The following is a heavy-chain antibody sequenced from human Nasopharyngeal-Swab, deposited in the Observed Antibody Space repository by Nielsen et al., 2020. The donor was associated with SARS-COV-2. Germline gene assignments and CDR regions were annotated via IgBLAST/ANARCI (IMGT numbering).Heavy chain of an antibody. V-gene: IGHV4-34*09. CDR3: ARSDYSFYYMDV. J-gene: IGHJ6*03. Sequence: SETLSLTCAVYGGSFSGYYWSWIRQHPGEGLEWIADIYYSGSTYYNPSLKSRVTISIATSKNQFFLELRSVTAADTAVYYCARSDYSFYYMDVWGKGATVIVSS. CDR2: IYYSGST. CDR1: GGSFSGYY.